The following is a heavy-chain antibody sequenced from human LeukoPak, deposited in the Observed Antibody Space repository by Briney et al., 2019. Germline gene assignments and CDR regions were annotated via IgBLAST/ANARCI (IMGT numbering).Heavy chain of an antibody. Sequence: GRSLRLSCAASGFTFRSYGMHWVRQAPGKGLQWVAVIWYDGSNKYYADSVKGRFTISRDNSKNTLSLQMNSLSAEDTAVYYCARELPPLEKYYFDYLGQGTLVTVSS. CDR1: GFTFRSYG. CDR2: IWYDGSNK. V-gene: IGHV3-33*01. D-gene: IGHD3-3*01. CDR3: ARELPPLEKYYFDY. J-gene: IGHJ4*02.